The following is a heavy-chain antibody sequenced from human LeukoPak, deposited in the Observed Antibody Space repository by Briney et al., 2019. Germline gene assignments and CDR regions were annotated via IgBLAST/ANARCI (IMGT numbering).Heavy chain of an antibody. J-gene: IGHJ6*03. V-gene: IGHV3-21*01. D-gene: IGHD3-3*01. Sequence: GGSLRLSCAASGFTFSSYSMNWVRQAPGKGLEWVSSISSSSSYIYYADSVKGRFTISRDNAKNSLYLQMNSLRAEDTAVYYCARDFSSMGNYDFWSGPHYYMDVWGKGTTVTVSS. CDR2: ISSSSSYI. CDR3: ARDFSSMGNYDFWSGPHYYMDV. CDR1: GFTFSSYS.